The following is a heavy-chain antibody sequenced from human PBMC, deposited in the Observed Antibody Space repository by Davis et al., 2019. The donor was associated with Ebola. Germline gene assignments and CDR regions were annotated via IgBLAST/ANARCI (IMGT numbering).Heavy chain of an antibody. CDR3: ARDRGPAARGDY. D-gene: IGHD6-6*01. CDR2: IYYSGST. CDR1: GGSISSGGYY. V-gene: IGHV4-61*08. Sequence: MPSETLSLTCTVSGGSISSGGYYWSWIRQPPGKGLEWIGYIYYSGSTNYNPSLKSRVTISVDMSKNQFSLKLTSVTAADTAVYYCARDRGPAARGDYWGQGTLVTVSS. J-gene: IGHJ4*02.